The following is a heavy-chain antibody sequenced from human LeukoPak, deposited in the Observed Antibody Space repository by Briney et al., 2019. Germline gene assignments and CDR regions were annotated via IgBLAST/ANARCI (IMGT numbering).Heavy chain of an antibody. D-gene: IGHD3-22*01. Sequence: GGSLRLSCAASGFTFASYGMSWVRQAPGKGLEWVSFITTNDGRTSYADSVEGRFTISRDNPRNTLYMQMNSLRDEDTAVYYCAIMHGYYDGTGYWVQWGQGTLVTVSS. V-gene: IGHV3-23*01. CDR2: ITTNDGRT. CDR1: GFTFASYG. J-gene: IGHJ1*01. CDR3: AIMHGYYDGTGYWVQ.